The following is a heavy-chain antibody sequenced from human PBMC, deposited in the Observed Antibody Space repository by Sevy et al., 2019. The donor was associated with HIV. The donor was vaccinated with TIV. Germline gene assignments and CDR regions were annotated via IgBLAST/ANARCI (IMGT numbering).Heavy chain of an antibody. CDR1: GGSFSGYY. V-gene: IGHV4-34*01. Sequence: SETPSLTCAVYGGSFSGYYWNWIRQSPGKGLEWIGEINHSGSTHYNPSLKSRVTISVDTSKNQFSLRLNSVTAADTAVYYCARAPPVVVVPGAPSWFDPWGQGTLVTVSS. CDR3: ARAPPVVVVPGAPSWFDP. D-gene: IGHD2-2*01. CDR2: INHSGST. J-gene: IGHJ5*02.